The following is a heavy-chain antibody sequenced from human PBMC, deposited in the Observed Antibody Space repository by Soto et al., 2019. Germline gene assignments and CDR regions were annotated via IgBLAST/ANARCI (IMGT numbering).Heavy chain of an antibody. V-gene: IGHV3-23*01. J-gene: IGHJ4*02. CDR2: ISGSGGST. CDR3: AKGTTRYCSGGSCADFDY. CDR1: GFTFSSYA. D-gene: IGHD2-15*01. Sequence: EVQLLESGGGLVQPGGSLRLSCAASGFTFSSYAMSWVRQAPGKGLEWVSAISGSGGSTYYADSVKGRFTISRDNSKNTLYLQMHILRAEDTAVYYCAKGTTRYCSGGSCADFDYWGQGTLVTVSS.